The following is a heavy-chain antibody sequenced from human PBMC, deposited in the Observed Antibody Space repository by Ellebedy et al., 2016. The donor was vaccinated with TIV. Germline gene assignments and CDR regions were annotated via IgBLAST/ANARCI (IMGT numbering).Heavy chain of an antibody. Sequence: GESLKISCKGSGYSLTSYWIGWVRQMPGKGLEWLGIIYPGDSDTRYSPSFQGQVTISADKSISTAYLQWSSLKASDTAMYYCASQYYYDSSGYHSEGAFDIWGQGTMVTVSS. J-gene: IGHJ3*02. CDR1: GYSLTSYW. CDR3: ASQYYYDSSGYHSEGAFDI. CDR2: IYPGDSDT. V-gene: IGHV5-51*01. D-gene: IGHD3-22*01.